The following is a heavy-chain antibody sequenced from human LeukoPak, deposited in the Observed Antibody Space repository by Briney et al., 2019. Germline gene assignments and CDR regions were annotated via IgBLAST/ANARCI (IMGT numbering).Heavy chain of an antibody. Sequence: PSETLSLACTVSGGSISSSSYYWGWIRQPPGKGLEWIGSIYYSGSTYYNPSLKSRVTISVDTSKNQFSLKLSSVTAADTAVYYCPRRVVATGDFDYWGQGTLVTVSS. V-gene: IGHV4-39*01. J-gene: IGHJ4*02. D-gene: IGHD2-15*01. CDR3: PRRVVATGDFDY. CDR2: IYYSGST. CDR1: GGSISSSSYY.